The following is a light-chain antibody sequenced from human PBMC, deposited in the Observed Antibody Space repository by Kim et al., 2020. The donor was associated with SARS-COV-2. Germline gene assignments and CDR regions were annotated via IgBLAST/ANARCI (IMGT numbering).Light chain of an antibody. Sequence: GQRVTISGSGSSSNIGSHTVNWYQHLPGAAPKLLIYNKIERPSEVPDRFSGSKSGTSASLVISGLQSEDEADYYCATWDVSLNGHVLGGGTQLTVL. CDR1: SSNIGSHT. V-gene: IGLV1-44*01. J-gene: IGLJ7*01. CDR2: NKI. CDR3: ATWDVSLNGHV.